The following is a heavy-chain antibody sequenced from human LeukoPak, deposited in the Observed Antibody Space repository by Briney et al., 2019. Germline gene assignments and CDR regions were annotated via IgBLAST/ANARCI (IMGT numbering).Heavy chain of an antibody. V-gene: IGHV4-39*01. CDR3: ARRVSHSKLSSSWWWFDY. CDR1: GGSISSSSYY. J-gene: IGHJ4*02. CDR2: IYYSGST. Sequence: SETLSLTCTVSGGSISSSSYYWCWIRQPPGKGLEWIGSIYYSGSTYYNPSLKSRVTISVDTSKNQFSLKLSSVPAADTAVYYCARRVSHSKLSSSWWWFDYWGRGTLVTVSS. D-gene: IGHD6-13*01.